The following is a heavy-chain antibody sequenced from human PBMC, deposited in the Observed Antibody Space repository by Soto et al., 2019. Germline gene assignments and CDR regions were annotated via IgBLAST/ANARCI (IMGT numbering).Heavy chain of an antibody. CDR2: IWYDGNNK. D-gene: IGHD2-21*01. J-gene: IGHJ4*02. Sequence: GGPLRLSCAASGFTFSNYGMHWVRQAPGKGLEWVAVIWYDGNNKYYADSVKGRFTISRDNSNNTLYVQMTSLRAEDTAVYYCARGLHSLFDYWGQGTLVTVSS. V-gene: IGHV3-33*01. CDR1: GFTFSNYG. CDR3: ARGLHSLFDY.